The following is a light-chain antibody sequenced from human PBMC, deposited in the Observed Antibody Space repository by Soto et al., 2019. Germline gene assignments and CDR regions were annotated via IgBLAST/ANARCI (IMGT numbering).Light chain of an antibody. J-gene: IGLJ1*01. Sequence: QSVLTQPASVSGSPGQSITISCTGTSSDVGGYHYVSWYQQHPGKAPKLMIYEVSNRPSGVSRRLSGSNSGNTASLTISGLHYEDEADYYCSSYTSSSTLYVFGTGTKVTVL. CDR2: EVS. CDR1: SSDVGGYHY. V-gene: IGLV2-14*01. CDR3: SSYTSSSTLYV.